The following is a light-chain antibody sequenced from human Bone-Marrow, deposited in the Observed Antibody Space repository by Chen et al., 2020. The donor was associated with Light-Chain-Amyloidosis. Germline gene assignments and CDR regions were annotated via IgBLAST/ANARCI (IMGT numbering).Light chain of an antibody. CDR3: QDYDGCPR. V-gene: IGKV1-33*01. J-gene: IGKJ3*01. Sequence: DKQMTQSPSSLSASVGDRVTITCQASEDTDNFLHWYQQRPGKAPKLLIYDASNLATGVPPRFSGSGSGTEFTLTISNLQPEDCATYYCQDYDGCPRFGPGTKV. CDR2: DAS. CDR1: EDTDNF.